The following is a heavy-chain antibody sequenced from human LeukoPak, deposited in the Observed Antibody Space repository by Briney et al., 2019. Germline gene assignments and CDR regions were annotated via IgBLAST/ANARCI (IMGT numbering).Heavy chain of an antibody. CDR2: ISGSGGST. CDR3: VKREYYDFWSGYYLYFQH. D-gene: IGHD3-3*01. Sequence: GGSLRLSCAASGFTFSSYAMSWVRQAPGKGLEWVSAISGSGGSTYYADSVKGRFTISRDNSKNTLYPQMNSLRAEDTAVYYCVKREYYDFWSGYYLYFQHWGQGTLVTVSS. J-gene: IGHJ1*01. CDR1: GFTFSSYA. V-gene: IGHV3-23*01.